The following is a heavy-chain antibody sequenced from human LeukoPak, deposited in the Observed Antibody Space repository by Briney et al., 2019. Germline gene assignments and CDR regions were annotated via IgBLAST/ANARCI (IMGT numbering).Heavy chain of an antibody. D-gene: IGHD3-16*02. V-gene: IGHV1-18*01. Sequence: GASVKVSCKASGYTFTSYGISWVRQAPGQGLEWMGWISAYSGNTNYAQKLQGRVTMTTDTSTSTAYMELRSLRSDDTAVYYCAREGDFYDYVWGSYREFYYYYGMDVWGQGTTVTVSS. J-gene: IGHJ6*02. CDR2: ISAYSGNT. CDR3: AREGDFYDYVWGSYREFYYYYGMDV. CDR1: GYTFTSYG.